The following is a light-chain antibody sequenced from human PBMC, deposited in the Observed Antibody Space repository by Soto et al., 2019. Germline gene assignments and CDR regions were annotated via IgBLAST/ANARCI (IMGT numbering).Light chain of an antibody. Sequence: EIVLTQSPGTLSLSPGERATLSCRASQSVSSSYLGWYQQKPGQAPRLLIYGASSRATGIPDRFSGSGSGTDFALTIARVEPGDCAVYYCELYGNSPPRTCGQGTKVYIK. CDR3: ELYGNSPPRT. V-gene: IGKV3-20*01. CDR1: QSVSSSY. J-gene: IGKJ1*01. CDR2: GAS.